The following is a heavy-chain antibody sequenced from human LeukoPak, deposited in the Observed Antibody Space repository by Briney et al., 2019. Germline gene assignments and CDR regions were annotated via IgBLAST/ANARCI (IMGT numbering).Heavy chain of an antibody. V-gene: IGHV3-7*01. Sequence: GGSLRLSCAASGVIFNQYWMSWVRQAPGRGLEWVANIDQDGSEKHYVDSVKGRFTISRDTSRNTLFLQMNSLRTEDTAVYYCAKDWGQVPASISGHWGQGTLVTVSS. J-gene: IGHJ1*01. CDR1: GVIFNQYW. D-gene: IGHD2-2*01. CDR2: IDQDGSEK. CDR3: AKDWGQVPASISGH.